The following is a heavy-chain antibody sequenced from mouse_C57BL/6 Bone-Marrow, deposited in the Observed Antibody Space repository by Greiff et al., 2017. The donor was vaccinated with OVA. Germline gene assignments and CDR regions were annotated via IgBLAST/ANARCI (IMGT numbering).Heavy chain of an antibody. D-gene: IGHD4-1*01. Sequence: EVQGVESGGGLVKPGGSLKLSCAASGFTFSDYGLHWVRQAPETGLEWVAYISSGSSTIYYADTVKGRFTISRDNAKNTLFLQMTSLRSEDTAMYYCATLYWDLYYFDYWGQGTTLTVSS. CDR1: GFTFSDYG. V-gene: IGHV5-17*01. CDR3: ATLYWDLYYFDY. J-gene: IGHJ2*01. CDR2: ISSGSSTI.